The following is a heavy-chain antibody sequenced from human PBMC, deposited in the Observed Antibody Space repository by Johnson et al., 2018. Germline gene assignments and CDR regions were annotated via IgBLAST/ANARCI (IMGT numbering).Heavy chain of an antibody. J-gene: IGHJ3*01. CDR2: IGVDGYT. D-gene: IGHD3-9*01. CDR1: GFTFSNHD. Sequence: VQLVQSGGGLVQPGESLRLSCEASGFTFSNHDMHWVRQATGKGLEWVSTIGVDGYTYYPGSVKGRFTISRENAENSVYLEMNSLRVADTAVYYCFRGGTIAVWGQGTMVTVSS. CDR3: FRGGTIAV. V-gene: IGHV3-13*01.